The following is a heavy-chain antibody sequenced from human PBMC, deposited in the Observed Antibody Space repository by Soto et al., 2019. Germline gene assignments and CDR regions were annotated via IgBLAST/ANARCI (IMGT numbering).Heavy chain of an antibody. Sequence: PPETLSLTCTVSGGSISSYYWSWIRQPPGKGLEWIGYIYYSGSTNYNPSLKSRVTISVDTSKNQFSLKLSSVTAADTAVYYCARDRRAFYDSSGYYDYWGQGTLVTVSS. D-gene: IGHD3-22*01. V-gene: IGHV4-59*01. J-gene: IGHJ4*02. CDR3: ARDRRAFYDSSGYYDY. CDR1: GGSISSYY. CDR2: IYYSGST.